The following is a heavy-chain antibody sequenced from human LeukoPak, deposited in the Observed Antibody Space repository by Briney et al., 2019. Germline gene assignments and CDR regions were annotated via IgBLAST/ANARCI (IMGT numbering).Heavy chain of an antibody. V-gene: IGHV3-21*01. J-gene: IGHJ3*02. CDR3: ASRPVRNHYGSGSPI. CDR2: ISSSSSYI. Sequence: GGSLRLSCAASGFTFSSYSMNWVRQAPGKGLEWVSSISSSSSYIYYADSVKGRFTISRDNAKNSLYLQMNSLRAEDTAVYYCASRPVRNHYGSGSPIWGQGTMVTVSS. CDR1: GFTFSSYS. D-gene: IGHD3-10*01.